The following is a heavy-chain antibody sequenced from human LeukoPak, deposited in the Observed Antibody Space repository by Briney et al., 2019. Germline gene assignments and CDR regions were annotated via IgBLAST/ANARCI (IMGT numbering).Heavy chain of an antibody. Sequence: PGGSLRLSCAASGFTFSSYSMNWVRQAPGKGLEWVSSISSSSSYIYYADSVKGRFTISRDNAKNSLYLQMNSLRAEDTAVYYCARDVDGYNYDAFDIWGQGTMVTVSS. CDR1: GFTFSSYS. D-gene: IGHD5-24*01. CDR3: ARDVDGYNYDAFDI. V-gene: IGHV3-21*01. CDR2: ISSSSSYI. J-gene: IGHJ3*02.